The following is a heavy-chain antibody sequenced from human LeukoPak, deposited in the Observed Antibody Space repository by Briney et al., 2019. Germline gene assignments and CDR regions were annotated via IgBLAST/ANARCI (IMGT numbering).Heavy chain of an antibody. J-gene: IGHJ3*02. V-gene: IGHV1-2*06. CDR1: GYTFIDYY. CDR3: ARVGAPDAFDI. CDR2: INPNSGGT. Sequence: ASVKVSCKASGYTFIDYYMQWVRQAPGQGLEWMGRINPNSGGTDYAQKFQGRVTMTRDTSISTAYMELSRLRSDDTAVYYCARVGAPDAFDIWGQGTMVTVSS. D-gene: IGHD1-26*01.